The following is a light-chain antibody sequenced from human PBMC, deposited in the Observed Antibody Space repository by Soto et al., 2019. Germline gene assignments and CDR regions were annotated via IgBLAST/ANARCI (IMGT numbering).Light chain of an antibody. V-gene: IGKV3-20*01. J-gene: IGKJ1*01. CDR2: GTS. CDR1: QTVSSS. Sequence: EILLTHSPGTLSLSPGYSATLSCRASQTVSSSLAWYQQKPGQAPRLLMSGTSNRATGTPDRFSGSGSGTDFTLTISRLEPEDFAVYYCQQYGSPPITFGQGTKVDIK. CDR3: QQYGSPPIT.